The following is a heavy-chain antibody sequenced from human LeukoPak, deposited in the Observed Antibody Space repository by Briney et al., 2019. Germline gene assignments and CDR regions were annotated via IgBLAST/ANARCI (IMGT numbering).Heavy chain of an antibody. V-gene: IGHV3-21*01. CDR3: ARVGAKGGWYFDL. CDR2: ISSGSSYI. J-gene: IGHJ2*01. CDR1: GFTFSSYE. Sequence: GGSLRLSCTASGFTFSSYEMNWVRQAPGKGLEWVSSISSGSSYIYYADSVKGRFTISRDNAKNSLHLQMNSLRADDTAVYYCARVGAKGGWYFDLWRRGTLVPVSS. D-gene: IGHD3-10*01.